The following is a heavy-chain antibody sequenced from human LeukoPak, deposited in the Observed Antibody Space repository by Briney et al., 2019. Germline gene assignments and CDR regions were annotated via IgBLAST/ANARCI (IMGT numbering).Heavy chain of an antibody. J-gene: IGHJ4*02. Sequence: GGSLRLSCAASGFTFSSYDMHWVRQAPGKGLEWVAVISYDGSNKYYADSVKGRFTISRDNSKNTLYLQMNSLRGEDTAVYYCAKDGNYYGSRSYPPADNWGQGALVSVSS. CDR3: AKDGNYYGSRSYPPADN. CDR1: GFTFSSYD. CDR2: ISYDGSNK. V-gene: IGHV3-30*18. D-gene: IGHD3-10*01.